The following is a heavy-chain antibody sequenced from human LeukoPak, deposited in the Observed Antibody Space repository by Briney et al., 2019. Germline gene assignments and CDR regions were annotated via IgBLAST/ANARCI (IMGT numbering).Heavy chain of an antibody. Sequence: GGSLRLSCAASGFTFSSYGMHWVRQAPPKGVVWVAFIRYDGSNTYYADSVKGRFTISRDNSKNTLYLQMNSLIAEDTAVYYCAKDPQKWESYFDYWGQGTLVTVSS. D-gene: IGHD1-26*01. V-gene: IGHV3-30*02. J-gene: IGHJ4*02. CDR3: AKDPQKWESYFDY. CDR1: GFTFSSYG. CDR2: IRYDGSNT.